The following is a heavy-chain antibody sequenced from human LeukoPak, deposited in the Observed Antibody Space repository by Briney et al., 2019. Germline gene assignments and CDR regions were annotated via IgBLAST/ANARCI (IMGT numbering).Heavy chain of an antibody. J-gene: IGHJ4*01. CDR1: GFTFSTYW. D-gene: IGHD2-2*01. Sequence: PGGSLRLSCTASGFTFSTYWMSWVRQASGKGLQWVANIKEDGSEKNYVDSVKGRFTISRDNAKNSVYLQMNSLSAEDMAVYYCARGYCSGSSCYGDRALDYWGQGTLVSVSS. CDR3: ARGYCSGSSCYGDRALDY. CDR2: IKEDGSEK. V-gene: IGHV3-7*01.